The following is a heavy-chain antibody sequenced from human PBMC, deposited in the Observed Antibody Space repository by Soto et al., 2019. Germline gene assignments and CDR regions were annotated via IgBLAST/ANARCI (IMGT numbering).Heavy chain of an antibody. Sequence: QLLESGGGLVQPGGSLRLSCATSGVTFSSYAMTWVRQAPGKGLKWVSVATARGTSHYADSVKGRFTITRDNSKKILRLKLNNPGADYTAIYYCSKAFSTPSGRIDSYYGMDVCSTGTAVTV. D-gene: IGHD2-15*01. J-gene: IGHJ6*04. CDR3: SKAFSTPSGRIDSYYGMDV. CDR2: ATARGTS. V-gene: IGHV3-23*01. CDR1: GVTFSSYA.